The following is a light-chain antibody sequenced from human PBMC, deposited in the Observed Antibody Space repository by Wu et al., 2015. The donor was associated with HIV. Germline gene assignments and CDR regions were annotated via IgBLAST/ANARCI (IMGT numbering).Light chain of an antibody. CDR1: QSVSRNF. CDR3: QQYATSPT. CDR2: SAS. V-gene: IGKV3-20*01. J-gene: IGKJ1*01. Sequence: EIVLTQSPGTVSLSPGERVTVSCRASQSVSRNFLAWYQQKSGQAPRLLIYSASTRATGIPDRFSGSGSGTDFTLTVSRLEPDDFAVYYCQQYATSPTFGQGTKV.